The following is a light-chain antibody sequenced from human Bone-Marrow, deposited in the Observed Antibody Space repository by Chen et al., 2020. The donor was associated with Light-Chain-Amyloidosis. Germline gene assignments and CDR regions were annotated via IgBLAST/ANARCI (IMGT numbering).Light chain of an antibody. CDR1: SSDVGSYNL. CDR3: CSYGGRGSLDVV. CDR2: EDN. J-gene: IGLJ2*01. Sequence: QSALTQPASVSGSPGQSLTMSCTETSSDVGSYNLVSWYQQHPDKAPKLMIYEDNIRPSGVSSRFSGSKSGNTASLTISGLQAEDQADYYCCSYGGRGSLDVVFGGGTKLTVL. V-gene: IGLV2-23*01.